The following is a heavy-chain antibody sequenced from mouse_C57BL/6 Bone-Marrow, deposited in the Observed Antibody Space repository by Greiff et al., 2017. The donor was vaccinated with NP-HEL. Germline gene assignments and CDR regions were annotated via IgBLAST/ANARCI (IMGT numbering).Heavy chain of an antibody. CDR1: GYTFTSYW. D-gene: IGHD1-1*02. Sequence: QVQLQQPGAELVMPGASVKLSCKASGYTFTSYWMHWVKQRPGQGLEWIGEIDPSDSYTNYNQKFKGKSTLTVDKSSSTAYMQLSSLTSEDSAVYYCARERGGNEDYYAMDYWGQGTSVTVSS. CDR2: IDPSDSYT. CDR3: ARERGGNEDYYAMDY. J-gene: IGHJ4*01. V-gene: IGHV1-69*01.